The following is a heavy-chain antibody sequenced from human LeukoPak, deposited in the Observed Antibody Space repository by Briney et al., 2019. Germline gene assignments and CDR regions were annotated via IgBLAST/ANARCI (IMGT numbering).Heavy chain of an antibody. J-gene: IGHJ4*02. V-gene: IGHV3-23*01. CDR3: AKDVRNNWKYFDS. CDR1: GFTFSNYA. D-gene: IGHD1-20*01. CDR2: IFAGGSST. Sequence: PGGSLRLSCAASGFTFSNYAMTWVRQAPGKGLEWVSAIFAGGSSTYYADSVRGRFTISRDNSENTLYLQMHSLRAEDAAVYYCAKDVRNNWKYFDSWGQGTLVTVSS.